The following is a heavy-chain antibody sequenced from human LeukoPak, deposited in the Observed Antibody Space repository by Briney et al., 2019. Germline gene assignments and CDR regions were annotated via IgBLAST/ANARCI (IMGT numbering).Heavy chain of an antibody. CDR1: GFPFSSYN. J-gene: IGHJ4*02. Sequence: GGSLRLSCAASGFPFSSYNMNWVRQAPGKGLEWLSYISRSSSTIYYADSVQGRFTISRDNAKNSLYLQMSSLRDEDTAVYYCAREYCSGESCYYNYWGQGTLVTVSS. CDR3: AREYCSGESCYYNY. V-gene: IGHV3-48*02. CDR2: ISRSSSTI. D-gene: IGHD2-15*01.